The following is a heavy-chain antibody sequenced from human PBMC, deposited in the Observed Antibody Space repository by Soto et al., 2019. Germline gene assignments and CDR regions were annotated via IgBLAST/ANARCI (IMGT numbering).Heavy chain of an antibody. V-gene: IGHV3-30*18. D-gene: IGHD4-17*01. CDR3: AKDPPHYGDYRVDYYYYYGMDV. CDR2: ISYDGSNK. CDR1: GFTLSSYG. Sequence: PGGSLRLSCAASGFTLSSYGMHWVRQAPGKGLEWVAVISYDGSNKYYADSVKGRFTISRDNSKNTLYLQMNSLRAEDTAVYYCAKDPPHYGDYRVDYYYYYGMDVWGQGTTVTVSS. J-gene: IGHJ6*02.